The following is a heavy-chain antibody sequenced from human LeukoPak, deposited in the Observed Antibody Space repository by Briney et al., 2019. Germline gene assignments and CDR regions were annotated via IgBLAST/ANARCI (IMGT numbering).Heavy chain of an antibody. Sequence: HPGRPLRLSCAASGFTFSSFWMHWVRQAPGKGLVWVSRINSDGSSTSYADSVKGRFTISRDNAKNTLYLQMNSLRAEDTAVYYCASAVAGTGRDYWGQGTLVTVSS. J-gene: IGHJ4*02. CDR2: INSDGSST. CDR3: ASAVAGTGRDY. D-gene: IGHD6-19*01. CDR1: GFTFSSFW. V-gene: IGHV3-74*01.